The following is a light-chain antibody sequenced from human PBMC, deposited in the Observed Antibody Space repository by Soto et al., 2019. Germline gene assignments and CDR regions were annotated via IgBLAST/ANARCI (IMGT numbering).Light chain of an antibody. CDR2: GAS. J-gene: IGKJ1*01. V-gene: IGKV3-20*01. Sequence: IVLTQSPGTLSLSPGERATLSCRASQSVSSNYLAWYQQKPGQAPRLLIYGASSRATAIPDRFSGSGSGTDFTLTISRLEPEDFAVYYCQQYGRSPWAFGQGTKVEIK. CDR3: QQYGRSPWA. CDR1: QSVSSNY.